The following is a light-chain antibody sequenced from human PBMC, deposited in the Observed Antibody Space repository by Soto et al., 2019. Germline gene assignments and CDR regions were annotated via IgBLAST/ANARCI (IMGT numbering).Light chain of an antibody. V-gene: IGKV3-20*01. CDR1: QSVSSSY. CDR3: QQYGSSPIT. CDR2: GAS. Sequence: DIVLTQFPGTLSLSPGERATLSCRASQSVSSSYLAWYQQKPGHAPRLLIYGASSRATGIPDRFSGSGSGTDFILTIIRLEPEDFAVYYCQQYGSSPITFGQGTRLEIK. J-gene: IGKJ5*01.